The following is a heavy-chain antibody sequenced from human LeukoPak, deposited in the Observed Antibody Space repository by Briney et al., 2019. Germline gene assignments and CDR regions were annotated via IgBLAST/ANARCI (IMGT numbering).Heavy chain of an antibody. CDR3: ARDYYGDYALDY. J-gene: IGHJ4*02. Sequence: SGGSLRLSCAASGFTFSSYAMSWVRQAPGKGLEWVSSISSSISSIYYADSLKGRFTISRDNAKNSLYLQMNSLRAEDTAVYYCARDYYGDYALDYWGQGTLVTVSS. D-gene: IGHD4-17*01. V-gene: IGHV3-21*01. CDR2: ISSSISSI. CDR1: GFTFSSYA.